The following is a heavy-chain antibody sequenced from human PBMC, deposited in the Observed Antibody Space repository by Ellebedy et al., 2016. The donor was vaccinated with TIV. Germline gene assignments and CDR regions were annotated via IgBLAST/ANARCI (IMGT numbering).Heavy chain of an antibody. V-gene: IGHV1-69*13. D-gene: IGHD2-2*01. CDR2: PIPIFGSA. J-gene: IGHJ5*02. CDR3: AVRFCSGTNCIAGGDWFDP. Sequence: AASVKVSCKASGGTLSNYAISWVRHAPGQGLEWMEGPIPIFGSAIYAENFQGRVTITADDSTRTASMELGSLRSDDTSVYYCAVRFCSGTNCIAGGDWFDPWGQGTLVTVSS. CDR1: GGTLSNYA.